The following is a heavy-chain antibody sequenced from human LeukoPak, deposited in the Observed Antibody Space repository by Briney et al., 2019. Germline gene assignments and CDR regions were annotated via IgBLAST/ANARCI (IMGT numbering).Heavy chain of an antibody. V-gene: IGHV3-23*01. CDR3: ANGYYYDSSGYYSDAFDI. CDR1: GFTFSSYA. D-gene: IGHD3-22*01. J-gene: IGHJ3*02. CDR2: LSGSGGST. Sequence: PGGSLRLSCAASGFTFSSYAMSWVRQAPGKGLEWVSALSGSGGSTYYADSVKGRFTISRDNSKNTLYLQMNSLRAEDTAVYYCANGYYYDSSGYYSDAFDIWGQGTMVTVSS.